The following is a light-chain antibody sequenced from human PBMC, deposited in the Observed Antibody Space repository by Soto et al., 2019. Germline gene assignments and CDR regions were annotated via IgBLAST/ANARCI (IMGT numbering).Light chain of an antibody. CDR1: SSNIGTSS. CDR3: AAWDDSLNGHV. Sequence: QPVLTQPHSASGTPGQRVTISCSGSSSNIGTSSVHWFQQLPGTAPKLLISTTNQRPSGVPDRFSGSKSGTSASLAISALQSEDEDDYYCAAWDDSLNGHVFGTGTKVTVL. J-gene: IGLJ1*01. V-gene: IGLV1-44*01. CDR2: TTN.